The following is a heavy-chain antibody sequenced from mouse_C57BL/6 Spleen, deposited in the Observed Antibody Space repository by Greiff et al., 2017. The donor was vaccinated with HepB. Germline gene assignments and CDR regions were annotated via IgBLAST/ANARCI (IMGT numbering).Heavy chain of an antibody. V-gene: IGHV1-82*01. Sequence: VQLQQSGPELVKPGASVKISCKASGYAFSSSWMNWVKQRPGKGLEWIGRIYPGDGDTNYNGKFKGKATLTADKSSSTAYMQLSSLTSEDSAVYFCARREDSSGYGFAYWGQGTLVTVSA. CDR1: GYAFSSSW. CDR2: IYPGDGDT. J-gene: IGHJ3*01. D-gene: IGHD3-2*02. CDR3: ARREDSSGYGFAY.